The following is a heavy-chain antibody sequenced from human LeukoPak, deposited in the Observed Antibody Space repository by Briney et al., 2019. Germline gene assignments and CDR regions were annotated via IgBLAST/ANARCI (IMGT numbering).Heavy chain of an antibody. Sequence: PGGSLRPSCAGSVFTFSSYWMSWVRQAPGTGLEWGSVIYSGGRTYYADSVKGRFTISTDNSKNTLSLQMNSLRAEDTAVYYCARGFRSSVLRFFVPNSSSWYGWYYFDYWGQGTLVTVSS. CDR3: ARGFRSSVLRFFVPNSSSWYGWYYFDY. V-gene: IGHV3-53*01. D-gene: IGHD6-13*01. J-gene: IGHJ4*02. CDR1: VFTFSSYW. CDR2: IYSGGRT.